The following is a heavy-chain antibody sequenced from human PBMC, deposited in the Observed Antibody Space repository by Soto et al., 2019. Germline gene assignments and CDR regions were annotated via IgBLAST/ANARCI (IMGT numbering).Heavy chain of an antibody. CDR1: GFAFSSFA. CDR3: GRDPFGGWKTSGWFAGWAGGPFDS. V-gene: IGHV3-30-3*01. CDR2: VSRDGSQQ. J-gene: IGHJ4*02. Sequence: QVHLVQSGGGVVQPGRSLRLSCSASGFAFSSFALNWVRQAPGKRLEWVAVVSRDGSQQSYADSVRGRFSISRDNSKNTLYLQMNSPRAGDTAVYYCGRDPFGGWKTSGWFAGWAGGPFDSWGQGSLVTVSS. D-gene: IGHD6-19*01.